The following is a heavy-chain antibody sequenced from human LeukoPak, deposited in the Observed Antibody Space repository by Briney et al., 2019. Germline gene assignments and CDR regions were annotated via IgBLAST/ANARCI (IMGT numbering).Heavy chain of an antibody. V-gene: IGHV1-18*01. CDR3: ARGASYVILTGYSYFDY. J-gene: IGHJ4*02. CDR1: GYTFTSYG. Sequence: ASVKVSFKASGYTFTSYGISWVRQAPGQGLEWMGWISTHNGNTNYAQKFQGRVTMTTDTSTSTAYMELRSLRSDDTAVYYCARGASYVILTGYSYFDYWGQGTLVTVSP. D-gene: IGHD3-9*01. CDR2: ISTHNGNT.